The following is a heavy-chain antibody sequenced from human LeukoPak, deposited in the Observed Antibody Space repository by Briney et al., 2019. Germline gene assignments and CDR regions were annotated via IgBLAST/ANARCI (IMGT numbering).Heavy chain of an antibody. J-gene: IGHJ4*02. D-gene: IGHD5-12*01. CDR1: GFAVSSNY. Sequence: GGSLRLSCAASGFAVSSNYMSWVRQAPGKGLEWVGRIKSKTDGGTTDYAAPVKGRFTISRDDSKNTLYLQMNSLKTEDTAVYYCTTDAGIVATILRDYWGQGTLVTVSS. V-gene: IGHV3-15*01. CDR3: TTDAGIVATILRDY. CDR2: IKSKTDGGTT.